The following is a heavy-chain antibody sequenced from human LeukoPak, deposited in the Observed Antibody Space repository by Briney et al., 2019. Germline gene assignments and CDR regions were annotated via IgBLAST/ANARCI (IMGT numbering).Heavy chain of an antibody. Sequence: GGSLRLSCAASGFTFSSYATSCDRQAPGKGLEWVSAISGSGGSTYYADSVKGRFTISRDNSKNTLYLQMNSLRAEDTAVYYCAKDRRRGLPPYYLDYWGQGTLVTVSS. D-gene: IGHD6-25*01. CDR2: ISGSGGST. CDR3: AKDRRRGLPPYYLDY. CDR1: GFTFSSYA. V-gene: IGHV3-23*01. J-gene: IGHJ4*02.